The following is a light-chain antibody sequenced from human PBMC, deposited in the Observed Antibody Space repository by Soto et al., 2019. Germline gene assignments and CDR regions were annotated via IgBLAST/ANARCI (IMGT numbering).Light chain of an antibody. Sequence: DIQMTQSPSTLSASVGDRVTITCRASQSISSWLAWYQQKPGKAPKLLIYDASSLESGVPSRLSGSGSGTEFPLTISSLQPDDFATYYCQQYNSYSRTFGQGTKVEIK. CDR3: QQYNSYSRT. CDR2: DAS. J-gene: IGKJ1*01. V-gene: IGKV1-5*01. CDR1: QSISSW.